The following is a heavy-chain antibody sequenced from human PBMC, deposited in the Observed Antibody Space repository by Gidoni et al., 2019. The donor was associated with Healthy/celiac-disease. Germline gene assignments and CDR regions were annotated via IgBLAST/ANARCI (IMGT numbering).Heavy chain of an antibody. V-gene: IGHV1-2*02. CDR1: GYTFTGYY. CDR2: INPNSGGT. J-gene: IGHJ5*02. Sequence: QVQLVQSGAEVKKTGASVKVSCKASGYTFTGYYMHWVRQAPGQGLEWMGWINPNSGGTNYAQKCQGRVTMTRDTSISTAYMELSRLRSDDTAVYYCAREGEQWGPWGQGTLVTVSS. CDR3: AREGEQWGP. D-gene: IGHD6-19*01.